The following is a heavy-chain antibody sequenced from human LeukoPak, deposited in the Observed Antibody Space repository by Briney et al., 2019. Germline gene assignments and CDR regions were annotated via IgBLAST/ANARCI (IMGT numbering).Heavy chain of an antibody. V-gene: IGHV1-2*02. CDR3: AKDLGSGSYQPSDY. CDR2: IDPNSGGT. J-gene: IGHJ4*02. Sequence: ASVKVSCKTSGCTFTGYYMHWVRQAPGQGLEWMGWIDPNSGGTNYAQRFQGRVTMTRDTSISTVYMELSSLRSDDTAAYYCAKDLGSGSYQPSDYWGQGTLVTVSS. D-gene: IGHD1-26*01. CDR1: GCTFTGYY.